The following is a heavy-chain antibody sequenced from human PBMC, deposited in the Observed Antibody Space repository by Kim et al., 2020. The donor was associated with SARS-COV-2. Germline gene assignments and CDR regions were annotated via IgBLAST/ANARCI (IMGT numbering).Heavy chain of an antibody. J-gene: IGHJ4*02. D-gene: IGHD5-12*01. Sequence: VKGRFTISRANSKNTLYLQMNSLRAEDTAVYYCAKDIRRGYSGYDLGVDYWGQGTLVTVSS. CDR3: AKDIRRGYSGYDLGVDY. V-gene: IGHV3-23*01.